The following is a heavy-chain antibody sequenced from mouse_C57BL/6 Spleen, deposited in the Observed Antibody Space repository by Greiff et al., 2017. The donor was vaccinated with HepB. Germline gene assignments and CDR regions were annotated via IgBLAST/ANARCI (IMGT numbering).Heavy chain of an antibody. CDR3: ERLDYSNFPWVAD. CDR1: GYSITSGYY. CDR2: ISYDGSN. Sequence: ESGPGLVKPSQSLSLTCSVTGYSITSGYYWNWIRQFPGNKLEWMGYISYDGSNNYNPSLKNRISITRDTSKNQFILKLNSVTTEDTATYYSERLDYSNFPWVADGGKGTLGTGSA. V-gene: IGHV3-6*01. D-gene: IGHD2-5*01. J-gene: IGHJ3*01.